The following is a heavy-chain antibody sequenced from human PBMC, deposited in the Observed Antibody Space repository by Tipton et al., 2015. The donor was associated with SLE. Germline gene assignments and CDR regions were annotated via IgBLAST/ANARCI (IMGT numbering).Heavy chain of an antibody. CDR2: INQDGSEK. V-gene: IGHV3-7*05. CDR1: GFTFTTYW. CDR3: ARVIVGTDNYDYYMDV. D-gene: IGHD1-26*01. J-gene: IGHJ6*03. Sequence: SLRLSCAASGFTFTTYWMVWVRQAPGKGLEWVANINQDGSEKYYVDSVKGRFTISRDNAKNSLYLQMNSLRAEDSAVYYCARVIVGTDNYDYYMDVWGKGTTVTVSS.